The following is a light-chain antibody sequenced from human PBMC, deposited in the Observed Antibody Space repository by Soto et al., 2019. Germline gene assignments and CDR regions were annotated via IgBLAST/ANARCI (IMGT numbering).Light chain of an antibody. CDR2: DVS. V-gene: IGKV3-15*01. Sequence: EIVMTQSPATLSVSPGDRATLSCRAGQGVTTNFAWYQQKSGQSPRLLIYDVSTRATGVPARFSGTGSDTDFTPTISGLQSDDCAGYLCQQYNNWPFSVGQGTRLQIK. J-gene: IGKJ5*01. CDR3: QQYNNWPFS. CDR1: QGVTTN.